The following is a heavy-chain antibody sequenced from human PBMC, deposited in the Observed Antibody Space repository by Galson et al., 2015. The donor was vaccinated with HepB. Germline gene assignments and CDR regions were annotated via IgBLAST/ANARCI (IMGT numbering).Heavy chain of an antibody. D-gene: IGHD3-22*01. CDR2: IVVGSGNT. CDR3: AADGYYDSSGFSSYYFDY. Sequence: SVKVSCKASGFTFTSSAVQWVRQARGQRLEWIGWIVVGSGNTNYAQKFQERVTITRDMSTSTAYMELSSLRSEDTAVYYCAADGYYDSSGFSSYYFDYWGQGT. CDR1: GFTFTSSA. J-gene: IGHJ4*02. V-gene: IGHV1-58*01.